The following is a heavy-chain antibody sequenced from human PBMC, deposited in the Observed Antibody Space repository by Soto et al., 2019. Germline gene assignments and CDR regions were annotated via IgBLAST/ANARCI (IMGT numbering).Heavy chain of an antibody. CDR1: GFTLSDHY. J-gene: IGHJ4*02. D-gene: IGHD2-2*01. CDR2: SRDKAQGYSI. Sequence: EVQLVESGGGLVQPGGSLRLSCAGSGFTLSDHYIDWVRQAPGKGLEWVGRSRDKAQGYSITYAASVKGRFTTSRDESKNSVYLQMNSLKTEDTAVYYCAKNQPSWATRAAFDYWGQGTLVTVSS. CDR3: AKNQPSWATRAAFDY. V-gene: IGHV3-72*01.